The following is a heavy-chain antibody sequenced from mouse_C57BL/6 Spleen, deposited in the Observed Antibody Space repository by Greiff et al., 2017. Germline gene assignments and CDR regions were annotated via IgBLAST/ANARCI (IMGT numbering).Heavy chain of an antibody. CDR1: GFTFSNYW. D-gene: IGHD4-1*01. Sequence: EVKVEESGGGLVQPGGSMKLSCVASGFTFSNYWMNWVRQSPEKGLEWVAQIRLKSDNYATHYAESVKGRFTISRDDSKSSVYLQMNNLRAEDTGIYYCTRTATGYWGQGTTLTVSS. V-gene: IGHV6-3*01. CDR2: IRLKSDNYAT. CDR3: TRTATGY. J-gene: IGHJ2*01.